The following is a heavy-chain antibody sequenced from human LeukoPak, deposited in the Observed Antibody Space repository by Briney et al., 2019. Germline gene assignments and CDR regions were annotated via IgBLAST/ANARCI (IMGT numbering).Heavy chain of an antibody. J-gene: IGHJ4*02. CDR1: GFTFSSYE. CDR3: ARGGSSSWYRGFFDY. CDR2: ISSSGSTI. Sequence: GGSLRLSCAASGFTFSSYEMNWDRQAPGKGLEWVSYISSSGSTIYYADSVKGRFTISRDNAKNSLYLQMNSLRAEDTAVYYCARGGSSSWYRGFFDYWGQGTLVTVSS. V-gene: IGHV3-48*03. D-gene: IGHD6-13*01.